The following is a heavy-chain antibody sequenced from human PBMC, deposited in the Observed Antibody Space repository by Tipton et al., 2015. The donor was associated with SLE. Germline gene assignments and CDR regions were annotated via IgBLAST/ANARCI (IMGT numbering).Heavy chain of an antibody. D-gene: IGHD2-15*01. CDR2: IYTSGST. Sequence: TLSLTCTVSGGSISSGSYYWSWIRQPAGKGLEWIGYIYTSGSTNYNPSLKSRVTISVDTSKNQFSLKLSSVTAADTAVYYCARGEDIVVAVDAFDIWGQGTMATVSS. CDR1: GGSISSGSYY. V-gene: IGHV4-61*09. J-gene: IGHJ3*02. CDR3: ARGEDIVVAVDAFDI.